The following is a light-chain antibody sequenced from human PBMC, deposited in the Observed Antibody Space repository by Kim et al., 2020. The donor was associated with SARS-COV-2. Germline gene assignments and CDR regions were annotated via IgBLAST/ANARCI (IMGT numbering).Light chain of an antibody. CDR1: QGISRF. Sequence: DIQLTQSPSFLSASVGARISITCRASQGISRFLVWYQQKPGKTPDLLIYDASTLQSGVSSRFSGSGSGTEFTLTISTLQPEDFATYYCQQLNNFPWTFGQGTKVDIK. CDR3: QQLNNFPWT. CDR2: DAS. J-gene: IGKJ1*01. V-gene: IGKV1-9*01.